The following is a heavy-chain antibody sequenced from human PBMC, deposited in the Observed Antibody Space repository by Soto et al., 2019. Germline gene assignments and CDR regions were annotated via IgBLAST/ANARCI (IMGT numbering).Heavy chain of an antibody. J-gene: IGHJ4*02. Sequence: ASVKVSCKASGYSFINYDISWVRQAPGLGLEWVGWISPYNGHTSYSQNVQGRVTMTTDTSTSTAYMELTSLRSDDTAVYYCARTKDADYWGQGTQVTVSS. V-gene: IGHV1-18*01. CDR2: ISPYNGHT. CDR3: ARTKDADY. CDR1: GYSFINYD.